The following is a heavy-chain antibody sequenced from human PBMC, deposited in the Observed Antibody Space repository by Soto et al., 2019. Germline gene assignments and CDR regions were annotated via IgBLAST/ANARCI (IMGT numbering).Heavy chain of an antibody. Sequence: ASVKVSCKVSAYTLTELSMHWVRQAPGKGLEWMGGFDPEDGETIYAQKFQGRVTMTEDTSTDTAYMELSSLRSEDTAVYYCATADTSGRPFYYYYGMDVWGQGTRVTVYS. V-gene: IGHV1-24*01. CDR3: ATADTSGRPFYYYYGMDV. CDR2: FDPEDGET. J-gene: IGHJ6*02. CDR1: AYTLTELS. D-gene: IGHD3-22*01.